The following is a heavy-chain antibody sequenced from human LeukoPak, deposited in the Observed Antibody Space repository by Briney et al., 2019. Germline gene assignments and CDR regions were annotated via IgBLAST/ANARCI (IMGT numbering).Heavy chain of an antibody. D-gene: IGHD2-2*01. CDR3: AKGQDIVVVPAAKKYYYYYGMDV. J-gene: IGHJ6*02. Sequence: ASVKVSCKASGYTFTSHGFGWVRQAPGQGLEWMGWISGYNGDTNYAQKFQGRVTMTIDTSTNTAYMELRSLRSDDTAVYYCAKGQDIVVVPAAKKYYYYYGMDVWGQGTTVTVSS. CDR1: GYTFTSHG. V-gene: IGHV1-18*01. CDR2: ISGYNGDT.